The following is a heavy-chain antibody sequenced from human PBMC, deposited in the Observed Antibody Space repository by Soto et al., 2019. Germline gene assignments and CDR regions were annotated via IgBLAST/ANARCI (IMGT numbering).Heavy chain of an antibody. D-gene: IGHD2-15*01. Sequence: GGSLRLSCAASGFTFSDYSVNWVRQAPGKGLEWLSYITSSGSAIYYADSVKGRFTISRDNAKNSLYLQMNSLRAEDAAVYYCARMLGSSGAFAIWGQGTMVTVSS. CDR2: ITSSGSAI. CDR1: GFTFSDYS. CDR3: ARMLGSSGAFAI. J-gene: IGHJ3*02. V-gene: IGHV3-21*05.